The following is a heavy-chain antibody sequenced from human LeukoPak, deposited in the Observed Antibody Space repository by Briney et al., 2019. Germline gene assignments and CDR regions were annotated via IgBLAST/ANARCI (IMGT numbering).Heavy chain of an antibody. D-gene: IGHD2-21*01. CDR3: ARAGASYSFDY. Sequence: SETLSLTCSVSGASISSYYWSWIRQPPGKGLEWIGYLFHSGSTNYNPSLKSRVTISVDTSKNQFSLKLNSVTAADTAVYYCARAGASYSFDYWGQGTLATVSS. CDR1: GASISSYY. V-gene: IGHV4-59*01. J-gene: IGHJ4*02. CDR2: LFHSGST.